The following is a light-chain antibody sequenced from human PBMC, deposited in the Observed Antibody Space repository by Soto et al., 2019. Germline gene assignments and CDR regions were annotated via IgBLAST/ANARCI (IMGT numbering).Light chain of an antibody. J-gene: IGKJ1*01. Sequence: TVLTQSPATLSLSPGERATLSCRASQSVGSYLAWYQQKPGQAPRLLIHGASNRAPGIPARFRGSGSGTDFTLTISSLEPEDFAVYYCQQRNNWPPTWTLGQGTKVDIK. CDR1: QSVGSY. V-gene: IGKV3-11*01. CDR3: QQRNNWPPTWT. CDR2: GAS.